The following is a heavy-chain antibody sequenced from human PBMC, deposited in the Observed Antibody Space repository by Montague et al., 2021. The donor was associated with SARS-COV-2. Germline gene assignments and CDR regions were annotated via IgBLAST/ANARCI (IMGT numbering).Heavy chain of an antibody. CDR2: INYSGST. D-gene: IGHD3-22*01. J-gene: IGHJ4*02. CDR3: ARGRVDITVIAVDFTGGIYDFAY. CDR1: GGSFSGYD. Sequence: SETLSLTCAVYGGSFSGYDWSWIRQSPGKGLEWIGEINYSGSTNYNPSLKSRVTVSVDTSKNQFSLKLSSVTAADTAVYYCARGRVDITVIAVDFTGGIYDFAYWGRGTRVPVSS. V-gene: IGHV4-34*01.